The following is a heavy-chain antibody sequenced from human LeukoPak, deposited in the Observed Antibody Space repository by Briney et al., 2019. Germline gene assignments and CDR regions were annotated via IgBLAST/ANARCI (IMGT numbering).Heavy chain of an antibody. V-gene: IGHV4-31*03. CDR1: GDSISGGGHY. CDR3: ARDARISGWSYFDY. J-gene: IGHJ4*02. CDR2: IYYSGST. D-gene: IGHD6-19*01. Sequence: SQTLSLTCTVSGDSISGGGHYWSWIRQHPGKGLEWIGYIYYSGSTQYNPSLKSRVTISVDTSQNQFSLKLSSVTAAGTAVYYCARDARISGWSYFDYWGQGTLVTVSS.